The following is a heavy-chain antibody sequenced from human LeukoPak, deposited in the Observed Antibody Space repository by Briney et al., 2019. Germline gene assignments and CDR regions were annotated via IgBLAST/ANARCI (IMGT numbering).Heavy chain of an antibody. V-gene: IGHV3-23*01. D-gene: IGHD3-22*01. CDR3: AKLGSGYYRYFDY. CDR2: ISGSGDST. CDR1: GFTFSTYG. J-gene: IGHJ4*02. Sequence: PGGSLRLSCAASGFTFSTYGMSWVRQAPGKGLEWVSAISGSGDSTYYADSVKARFTISRDNSKNTLYLQMNSLRAEDTAVYYCAKLGSGYYRYFDYWGQGTLVTVSS.